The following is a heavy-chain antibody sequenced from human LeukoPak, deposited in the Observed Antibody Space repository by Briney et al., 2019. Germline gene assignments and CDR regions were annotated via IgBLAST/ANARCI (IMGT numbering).Heavy chain of an antibody. Sequence: SETLSLTCTVSGRSISGYYWSWIRQPPGKGLEWIGYIYYSGSTNYNPSLKSRVTISVDTSKNQFSLKLSPVTAADTAVYYCARAPLLGIFGLDPWGQGTLVTVSS. J-gene: IGHJ5*02. D-gene: IGHD3-3*01. CDR1: GRSISGYY. CDR3: ARAPLLGIFGLDP. CDR2: IYYSGST. V-gene: IGHV4-59*01.